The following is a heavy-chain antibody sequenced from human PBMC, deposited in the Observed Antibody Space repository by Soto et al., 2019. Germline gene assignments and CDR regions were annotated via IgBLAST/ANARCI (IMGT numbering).Heavy chain of an antibody. J-gene: IGHJ4*02. CDR1: VVSLSSNIRA. CDR2: TYYRSKWYN. Sequence: QTLSLTCAIAVVSLSSNIRAWNWIRQSPSRGLEWLGRTYYRSKWYNEYAVYVKGRIRINPDTSKNQFSLQMKSVTHEDSAVYYCARTRSVFDHWGQGTQVTVSS. V-gene: IGHV6-1*01. CDR3: ARTRSVFDH.